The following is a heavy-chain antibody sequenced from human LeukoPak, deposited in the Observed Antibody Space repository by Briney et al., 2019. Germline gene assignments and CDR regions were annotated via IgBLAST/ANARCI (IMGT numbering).Heavy chain of an antibody. CDR2: ISGGSDNT. J-gene: IGHJ3*02. CDR3: ENMQLVKGVFEI. CDR1: GFTFSSFA. Sequence: GGSLRLSCAASGFTFSSFAMSWVRRAPGKGLDWVSAISGGSDNTYYADSVKGRFTISRDNSKNTLDLHMSSLTADDTAVYYCENMQLVKGVFEIWGQGTRVTVSS. V-gene: IGHV3-23*01. D-gene: IGHD6-13*01.